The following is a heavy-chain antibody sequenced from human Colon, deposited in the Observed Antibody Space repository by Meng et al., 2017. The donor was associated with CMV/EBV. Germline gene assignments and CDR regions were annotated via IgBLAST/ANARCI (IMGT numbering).Heavy chain of an antibody. D-gene: IGHD2-8*01. CDR3: ASTGPLYGLYFCD. Sequence: GESLKISCAASGSSFSNSWMIWVRRAPRKGLEWVAKTNEDGSDKYYVDSVKGRFTIFRDNAKNTVYLQMNSLRAEDTAVYYCASTGPLYGLYFCDWGQGTLVTVSS. J-gene: IGHJ4*02. CDR1: GSSFSNSW. CDR2: TNEDGSDK. V-gene: IGHV3-7*01.